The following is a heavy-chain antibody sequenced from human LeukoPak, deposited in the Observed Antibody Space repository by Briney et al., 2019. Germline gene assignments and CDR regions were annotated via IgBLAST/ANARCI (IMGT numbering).Heavy chain of an antibody. CDR2: IYYSGST. CDR1: GGSISSGGYY. V-gene: IGHV4-31*03. J-gene: IGHJ4*02. CDR3: ARNRWELRTPHFDY. D-gene: IGHD1-26*01. Sequence: SQTLSLTCTVSGGSISSGGYYWSWISQHPGKGLEWIGYIYYSGSTYYNPSLKSRVTISVDASKNQFSLKLSSVTAADTAVYFCARNRWELRTPHFDYWGQGSLVTVSS.